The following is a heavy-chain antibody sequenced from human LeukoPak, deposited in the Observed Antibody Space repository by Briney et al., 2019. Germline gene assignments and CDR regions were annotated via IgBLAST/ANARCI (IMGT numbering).Heavy chain of an antibody. J-gene: IGHJ4*02. CDR3: TTDDYSNYERGRDY. Sequence: PGGSLRLSCAASGFTFSSYAMSWVRQAPGKGLEWVSAISGSGGSTYYADSVKGRFTISRDNSKNTLYLQMNSLRAEDTAVYYCTTDDYSNYERGRDYWGQGTLVTVSS. V-gene: IGHV3-23*01. D-gene: IGHD4-11*01. CDR1: GFTFSSYA. CDR2: ISGSGGST.